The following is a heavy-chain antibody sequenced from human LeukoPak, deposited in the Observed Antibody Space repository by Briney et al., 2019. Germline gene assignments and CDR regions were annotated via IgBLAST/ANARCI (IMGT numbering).Heavy chain of an antibody. V-gene: IGHV1-2*06. CDR1: GYTFTGGY. D-gene: IGHD3-3*01. CDR2: INPSSGGT. Sequence: GASVKVSCKASGYTFTGGYIHWVRQAPGQGLEWTGRIEWMGRINPSSGGTNYAQNFQGRVTMAWDTSISTAYLDLSRLTSYDTAVYYCRLFHTPIFDLWGQGTMITVSS. J-gene: IGHJ3*01. CDR3: RLFHTPIFDL.